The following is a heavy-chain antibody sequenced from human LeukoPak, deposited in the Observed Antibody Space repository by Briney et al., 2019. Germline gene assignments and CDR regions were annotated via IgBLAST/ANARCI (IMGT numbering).Heavy chain of an antibody. CDR3: ASGRDGYNFYFDL. V-gene: IGHV4-61*05. Sequence: PSETLSLTCTVSGGSISSSSYYWGWIRQPPGKGLEWIGYIYYSGSTNYNPSLKSRVTISVDTSKNQFSLKLSSVTAADTAVYYCASGRDGYNFYFDLWGRGTLVTVSS. CDR2: IYYSGST. J-gene: IGHJ2*01. CDR1: GGSISSSSYY. D-gene: IGHD5-24*01.